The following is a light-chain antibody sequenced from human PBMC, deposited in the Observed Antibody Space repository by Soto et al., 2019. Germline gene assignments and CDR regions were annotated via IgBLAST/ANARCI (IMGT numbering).Light chain of an antibody. CDR2: SAS. CDR3: QQYGSSLLT. Sequence: IGLSQSPGTLSLYQGERATFPCRASQSVSSSYLAWYQQKPGQAPRLLIYSASSRATGIPDRFSGSGSGTDFTLTISRLEPEDFAVYYCQQYGSSLLTFGGGTKVDI. CDR1: QSVSSSY. J-gene: IGKJ4*01. V-gene: IGKV3-20*01.